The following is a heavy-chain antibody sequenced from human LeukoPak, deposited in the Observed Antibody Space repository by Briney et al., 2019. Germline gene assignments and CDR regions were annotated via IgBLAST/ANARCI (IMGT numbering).Heavy chain of an antibody. Sequence: GASVKVSCKASGYTFTSYGISWVRQAPGQGLEWMGWISAYNGNTNYAQKLQGRVTMTTDTSTSTAYMELRSLRSDDTAVYYCARVHHSSLFGVVIISYLDYWGQGTLVTVSS. CDR3: ARVHHSSLFGVVIISYLDY. D-gene: IGHD3-3*01. CDR2: ISAYNGNT. CDR1: GYTFTSYG. J-gene: IGHJ4*02. V-gene: IGHV1-18*01.